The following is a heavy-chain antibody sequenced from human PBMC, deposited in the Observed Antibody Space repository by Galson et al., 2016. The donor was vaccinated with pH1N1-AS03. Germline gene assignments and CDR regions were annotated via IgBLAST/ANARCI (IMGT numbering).Heavy chain of an antibody. Sequence: GGSFSGYYWTWIRQPPGKGLEWIGEINHSGTTNYNPSLKSRVTIAVDTSRNQFSLQLNSVTPEDTALYFCARQIKGGMDVWGQGTTVTVSS. CDR2: INHSGTT. CDR1: GGSFSGYY. CDR3: ARQIKGGMDV. J-gene: IGHJ6*02. V-gene: IGHV4-34*01. D-gene: IGHD5-24*01.